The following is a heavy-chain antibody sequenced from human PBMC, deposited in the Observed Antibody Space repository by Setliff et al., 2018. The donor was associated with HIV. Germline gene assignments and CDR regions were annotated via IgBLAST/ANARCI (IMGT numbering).Heavy chain of an antibody. D-gene: IGHD3-3*01. J-gene: IGHJ6*02. CDR3: ARGEIFGVGNGMDV. Sequence: ASVKVSCKASGYNFVNYEINWVRQATGQGLEWMGWMNPDSGNTDYAQKFQGRVTMTRDTSISTAYMELSSLTSDDTAVYYCARGEIFGVGNGMDVWGQGTTVTVSS. CDR1: GYNFVNYE. CDR2: MNPDSGNT. V-gene: IGHV1-8*02.